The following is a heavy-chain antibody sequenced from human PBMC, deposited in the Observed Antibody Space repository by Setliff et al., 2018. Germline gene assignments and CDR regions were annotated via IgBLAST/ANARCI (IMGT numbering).Heavy chain of an antibody. V-gene: IGHV4-39*01. CDR2: MYYSGST. J-gene: IGHJ4*02. Sequence: PSETLSLTCSVSGGSISSGSYYWGWIRQSPGKGLEWIGSMYYSGSTYYNPSLKGRVTLSVDTTKNQFALKLTSMTAADTAVYFCAGHLLVQGTYHFDYWGQGSPVTVSS. D-gene: IGHD3-10*01. CDR1: GGSISSGSYY. CDR3: AGHLLVQGTYHFDY.